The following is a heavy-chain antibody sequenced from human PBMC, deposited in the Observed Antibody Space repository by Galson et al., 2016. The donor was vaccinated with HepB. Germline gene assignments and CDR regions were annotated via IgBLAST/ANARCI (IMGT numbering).Heavy chain of an antibody. CDR1: GGSISSSEW. CDR3: VRSADFWRLGY. D-gene: IGHD3-3*01. Sequence: TLSLTCAVSGGSISSSEWWSWVRQPPGKGLEWIGEMYQSGSSDYNPSLKSRATISVDKSKNHFSLKVTSVTAGDTAVYYCVRSADFWRLGYWGHGTLVTVSS. CDR2: MYQSGSS. J-gene: IGHJ4*01. V-gene: IGHV4-4*02.